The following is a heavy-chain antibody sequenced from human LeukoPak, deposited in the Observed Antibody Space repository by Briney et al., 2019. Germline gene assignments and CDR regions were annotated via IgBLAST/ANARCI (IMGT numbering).Heavy chain of an antibody. CDR1: GGSISSYY. D-gene: IGHD6-19*01. V-gene: IGHV4-59*08. J-gene: IGHJ4*02. CDR3: ARHFPRSGWYYFDY. Sequence: SETLSLTCTVSGGSISSYYWSWIRQPPGKGLEWIGYIYYSGSTNYNPSLKSRVTISVDTSKNQFSLKLSSVPAADTAVYYCARHFPRSGWYYFDYWGQGTLVTVSS. CDR2: IYYSGST.